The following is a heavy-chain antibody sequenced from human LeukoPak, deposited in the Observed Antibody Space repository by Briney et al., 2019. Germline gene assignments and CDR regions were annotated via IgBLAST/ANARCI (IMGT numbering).Heavy chain of an antibody. Sequence: PGGSLRLSCAASGFTFSSYEMNWVRQAPGKGLEWVSYISSSGSTIYYADSVKGRFTISRDNAKNSLYLQMNSLRDEDTAVYYCARDYDTSGYTFDYWGQGTLVTVSS. CDR3: ARDYDTSGYTFDY. CDR1: GFTFSSYE. CDR2: ISSSGSTI. V-gene: IGHV3-48*03. J-gene: IGHJ4*02. D-gene: IGHD3-22*01.